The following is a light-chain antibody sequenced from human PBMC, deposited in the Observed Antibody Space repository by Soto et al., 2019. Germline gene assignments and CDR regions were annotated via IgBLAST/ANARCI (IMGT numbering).Light chain of an antibody. J-gene: IGKJ1*01. Sequence: EIVMTQSPATLSVSPGERATLSCRASQSIRSNLAWYQESPGQAPRLLIYGATTRATGIPGRFSGSGSGTEFTLTISSLQSEDFSIYYCQQYDNWPQTFGQGTKVEIK. CDR1: QSIRSN. V-gene: IGKV3D-15*01. CDR3: QQYDNWPQT. CDR2: GAT.